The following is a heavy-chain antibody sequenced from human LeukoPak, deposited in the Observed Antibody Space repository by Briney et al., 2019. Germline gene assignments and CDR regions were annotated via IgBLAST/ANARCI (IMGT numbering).Heavy chain of an antibody. CDR1: GFTFSSYG. CDR2: ISGSGGTI. J-gene: IGHJ1*01. Sequence: QAGGSLRLSCAASGFTFSSYGMSWVRQAPGKGLEWVSAISGSGGTIYYADSVKGRFTISRGNSKKTLYLQMESLRAEDTAVYYCARDFSDVDTVPPAWGQGTLVIVSS. V-gene: IGHV3-23*01. CDR3: ARDFSDVDTVPPA. D-gene: IGHD5-18*01.